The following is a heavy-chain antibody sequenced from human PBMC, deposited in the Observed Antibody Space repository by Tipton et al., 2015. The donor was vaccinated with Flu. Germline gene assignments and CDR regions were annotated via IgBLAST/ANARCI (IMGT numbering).Heavy chain of an antibody. CDR2: IYYSGST. J-gene: IGHJ6*02. CDR1: GGSISSFY. CDR3: ARDGGIVGVKGGMDV. Sequence: TLSLTCTVSGGSISSFYWSWIRQPPGKGLEWIGYIYYSGSTNYNPSLKSRVTMSVDTSKNQFSLKLSSVTAADTAVYYCARDGGIVGVKGGMDVWGQGTTVTVSS. D-gene: IGHD1-26*01. V-gene: IGHV4-59*01.